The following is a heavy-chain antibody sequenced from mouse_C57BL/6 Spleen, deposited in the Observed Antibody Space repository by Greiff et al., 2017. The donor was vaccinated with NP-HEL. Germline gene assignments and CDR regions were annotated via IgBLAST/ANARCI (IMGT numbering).Heavy chain of an antibody. CDR1: GYTFTSYW. Sequence: QVQLQQPGAELVRPGSSVKLSCKASGYTFTSYWMHWVKQRPIQGLEWIGNIDPSDSETHYNQKFKDKATLTVDKSSSTAYMQLSSLTSEASAVYYCARSYYGSFYAMDYWGQGTSVTVSS. V-gene: IGHV1-52*01. CDR2: IDPSDSET. J-gene: IGHJ4*01. D-gene: IGHD1-1*01. CDR3: ARSYYGSFYAMDY.